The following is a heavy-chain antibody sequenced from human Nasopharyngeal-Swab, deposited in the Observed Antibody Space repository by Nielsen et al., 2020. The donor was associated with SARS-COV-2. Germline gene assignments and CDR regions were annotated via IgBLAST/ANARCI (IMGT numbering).Heavy chain of an antibody. J-gene: IGHJ5*02. CDR3: TRGGRIAPPFPAS. Sequence: GESLKISCAASGFTFSSHWMHWVRQPPGKGLVWVSRIDSDGGATTYPDSVKGRFTISRDNAKNTLYLQMNSLRAEDTAVYYCTRGGRIAPPFPASWGQGTLVTVSS. CDR2: IDSDGGAT. D-gene: IGHD2-21*01. CDR1: GFTFSSHW. V-gene: IGHV3-74*01.